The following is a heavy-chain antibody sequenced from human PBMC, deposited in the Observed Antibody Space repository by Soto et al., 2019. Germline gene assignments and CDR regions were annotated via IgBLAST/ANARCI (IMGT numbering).Heavy chain of an antibody. CDR3: ARGLRVGGTIFGVVITHYYYYGMDV. J-gene: IGHJ6*02. V-gene: IGHV4-34*01. CDR1: VGSFSGYY. CDR2: INHSGST. Sequence: PSETLSLTYAVYVGSFSGYYWSWIRQPPGKGLEWIGEINHSGSTNYNPSLKSRVAISVDTSKNQFSLKLSSVTAADMAVYYCARGLRVGGTIFGVVITHYYYYGMDVWGQGTTVTVSS. D-gene: IGHD3-3*01.